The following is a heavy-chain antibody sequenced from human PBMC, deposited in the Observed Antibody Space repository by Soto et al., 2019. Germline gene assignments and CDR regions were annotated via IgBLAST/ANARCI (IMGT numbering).Heavy chain of an antibody. D-gene: IGHD1-26*01. V-gene: IGHV3-21*01. Sequence: LRLSCAASGFTFSSYSMNWVRQAPGKGLEWVSSISSSSSYIYYADSVKGRFTISRDNAKNSLYLQMNSLRAEDTAVYYCARSHSSRVGAIHSDLDYWGQGTLVTAPQ. CDR2: ISSSSSYI. CDR3: ARSHSSRVGAIHSDLDY. CDR1: GFTFSSYS. J-gene: IGHJ4*02.